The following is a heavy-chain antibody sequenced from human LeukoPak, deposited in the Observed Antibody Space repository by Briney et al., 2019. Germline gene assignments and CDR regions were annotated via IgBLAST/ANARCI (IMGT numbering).Heavy chain of an antibody. CDR1: GFTFSSYW. V-gene: IGHV3-7*01. Sequence: GGSLRLSCAASGFTFSSYWMSWVRQAPGKGLEWVANIKQDGSEKYYVDSVKGRFTISRDNAKNSLYLQMNSLRAEDTAVYYCAREAGTSSNWFDPWGQGTLVTVSS. J-gene: IGHJ5*02. CDR3: AREAGTSSNWFDP. CDR2: IKQDGSEK. D-gene: IGHD6-13*01.